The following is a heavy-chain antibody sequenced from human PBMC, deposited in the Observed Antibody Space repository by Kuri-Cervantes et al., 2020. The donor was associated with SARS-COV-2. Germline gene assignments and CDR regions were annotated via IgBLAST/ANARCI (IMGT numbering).Heavy chain of an antibody. D-gene: IGHD3-3*01. CDR1: GGSFSGYY. Sequence: GSLRLSCAVYGGSFSGYYWSWIRQPPGKGLEWIGEINHSGSTNYNPSLKSRVTISVDTSKSQFSLKLSSVTAADTAVYYCARGGSTDYDFWSGYYRGWNWFDPWGQGTLVTVSS. J-gene: IGHJ5*02. V-gene: IGHV4-34*01. CDR3: ARGGSTDYDFWSGYYRGWNWFDP. CDR2: INHSGST.